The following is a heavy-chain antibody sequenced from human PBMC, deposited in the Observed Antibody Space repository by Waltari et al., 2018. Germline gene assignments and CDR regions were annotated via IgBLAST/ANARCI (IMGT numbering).Heavy chain of an antibody. CDR2: IRPVGTES. CDR1: GFPFNNCW. D-gene: IGHD6-19*01. J-gene: IGHJ4*02. V-gene: IGHV3-7*01. CDR3: TTNSAWSPGGTY. Sequence: EVQLVESGGGLVQPGGSLRLSCAASGFPFNNCWAGWVRQAPGRGLGWLGYIRPVGTESYYGCSVKGRFSISRDNAKNSLYLQMNSLRAEDTALYYCTTNSAWSPGGTYWGQGTLVTVSS.